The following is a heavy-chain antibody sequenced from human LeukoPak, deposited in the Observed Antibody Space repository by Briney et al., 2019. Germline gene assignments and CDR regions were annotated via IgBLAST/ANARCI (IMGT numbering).Heavy chain of an antibody. CDR1: GFTVSSNY. D-gene: IGHD3-10*01. J-gene: IGHJ4*02. V-gene: IGHV3-53*01. CDR2: IYSGGST. Sequence: GGSLRLSCAASGFTVSSNYMSWVRQAPGKGLEWVSVIYSGGSTFYADSVKGRFSISRDNSKNTLYLQMNSLRAEDTAVYYCARVPDGSVNYWGQGTLVTVSS. CDR3: ARVPDGSVNY.